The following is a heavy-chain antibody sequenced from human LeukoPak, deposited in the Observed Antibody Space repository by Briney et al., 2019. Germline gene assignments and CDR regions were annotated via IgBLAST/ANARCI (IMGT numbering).Heavy chain of an antibody. D-gene: IGHD1-26*01. CDR1: GYTFTSYG. J-gene: IGHJ4*02. CDR3: ARVQEEFHSGSYIDY. Sequence: ASVKVSCKASGYTFTSYGISWLQQAPGQGLEWMGWISAYNGNTNYAQKLQGRVTMTTDTSTSTAYMELRSLRSDDTAVYYCARVQEEFHSGSYIDYWGQGTLVTVSS. V-gene: IGHV1-18*01. CDR2: ISAYNGNT.